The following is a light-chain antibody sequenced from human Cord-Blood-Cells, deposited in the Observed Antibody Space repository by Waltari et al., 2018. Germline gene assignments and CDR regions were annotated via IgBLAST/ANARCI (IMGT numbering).Light chain of an antibody. V-gene: IGLV3-19*01. Sequence: SSELTQDPALSVALGQTVRITCQGDSLRSYYASWYQQKRGQAPVLVIYGKNNRPSGIPDRFSGSSSGTTASLTITGAQAEDEADSYCNSRDSSGNHWVFGGGTKLTGL. CDR1: SLRSYY. CDR3: NSRDSSGNHWV. CDR2: GKN. J-gene: IGLJ3*02.